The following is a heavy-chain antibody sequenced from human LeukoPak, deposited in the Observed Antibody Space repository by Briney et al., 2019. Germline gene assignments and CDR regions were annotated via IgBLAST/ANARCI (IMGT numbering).Heavy chain of an antibody. CDR3: ARFSSGWSPSGFEY. CDR2: INSDGTTT. J-gene: IGHJ4*02. V-gene: IGHV3-74*01. CDR1: GFTFSSYW. D-gene: IGHD6-19*01. Sequence: SGGSLRLSCAASGFTFSSYWMHWVRQGPGKELTWVSHINSDGTTTNYADSVKGRFTISRDNAKNTLYLQMNSLRVEDTAVYYCARFSSGWSPSGFEYWGQGTLVTVSS.